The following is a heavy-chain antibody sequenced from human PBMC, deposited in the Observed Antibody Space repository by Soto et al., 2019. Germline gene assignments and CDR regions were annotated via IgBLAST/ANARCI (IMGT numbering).Heavy chain of an antibody. CDR2: FFTGGST. Sequence: PGESLSLSCAAAGFNVSDNYMGWVRQAPGKGLEWVSSFFTGGSTDYADSVKGRFTISRDDSKNTVYLQTNSLRAEDTAVYFCVRERRGLGIGFDHWGQGTLVTVSS. J-gene: IGHJ4*02. CDR3: VRERRGLGIGFDH. CDR1: GFNVSDNY. D-gene: IGHD6-19*01. V-gene: IGHV3-53*01.